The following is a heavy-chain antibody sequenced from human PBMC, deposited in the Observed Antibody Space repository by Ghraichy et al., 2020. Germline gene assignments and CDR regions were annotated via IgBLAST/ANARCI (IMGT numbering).Heavy chain of an antibody. CDR2: IYYSGST. D-gene: IGHD3-10*01. CDR1: GGSSSSSSGYH. V-gene: IGHV4-39*01. CDR3: ARTYYYGSGSSNWFDP. Sequence: SQTLSLTCSVSGGSSSSSSGYHWGWIRQPPGKGLEWIGSIYYSGSTYYNPSLKSRVTISVDTSKNQFSLKLSSVTAADTAIYYCARTYYYGSGSSNWFDPWGQGTLGSVSS. J-gene: IGHJ5*02.